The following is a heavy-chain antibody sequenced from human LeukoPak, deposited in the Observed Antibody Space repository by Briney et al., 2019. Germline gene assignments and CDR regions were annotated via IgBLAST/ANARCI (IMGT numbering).Heavy chain of an antibody. CDR3: ARDKVGGTGSFDY. Sequence: SETLSLTCAVYGGSFRDYYWSWIRQPPGKGLEWIGEINHSGSTNYNPSLRSRVTISADTSRNQFSLRLSSVTAADTAVYYCARDKVGGTGSFDYWGRGTLVTVSS. CDR1: GGSFRDYY. J-gene: IGHJ4*02. V-gene: IGHV4-34*01. D-gene: IGHD1-26*01. CDR2: INHSGST.